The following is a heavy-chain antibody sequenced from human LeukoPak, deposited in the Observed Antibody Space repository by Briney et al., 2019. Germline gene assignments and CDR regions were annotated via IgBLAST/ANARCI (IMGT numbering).Heavy chain of an antibody. Sequence: PSQTLSLTCTVSGGSISSATYYWSWIRQHPGKGLEWIGFIHHSGSAFYNPSLQSRLSISIDTSKSQFSLKLSSVTAADTAVYFCARGDIFFYFDYWGQGTLVTVSS. CDR1: GGSISSATYY. CDR3: ARGDIFFYFDY. D-gene: IGHD2-15*01. CDR2: IHHSGSA. J-gene: IGHJ4*02. V-gene: IGHV4-31*03.